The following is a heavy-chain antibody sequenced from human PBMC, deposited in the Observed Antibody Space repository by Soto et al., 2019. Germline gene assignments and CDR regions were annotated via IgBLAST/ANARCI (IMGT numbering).Heavy chain of an antibody. Sequence: QVQLQESGPGLVKPSETLSLTCTVSGGSISSNYWSWIRQPPGKGLEWIGYMYYTGSTNYNPSLKSRVTISVDMSKNQFSLKLSSVTAADTAVYYCARAVHSYYGMDVWGQGTTVTVSS. V-gene: IGHV4-59*01. CDR2: MYYTGST. CDR3: ARAVHSYYGMDV. CDR1: GGSISSNY. J-gene: IGHJ6*02.